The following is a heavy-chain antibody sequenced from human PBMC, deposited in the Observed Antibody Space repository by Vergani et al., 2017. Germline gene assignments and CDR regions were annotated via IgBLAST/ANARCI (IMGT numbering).Heavy chain of an antibody. CDR3: AKDSVGDGYDGPGDYYYGMDV. V-gene: IGHV3-23*01. Sequence: EVQLLESGGGLVQPGGSLRLSCAASGFTFSSYAMSWVRQAPGKGLEWVSAISGSGGSIYYADSVKGRFTISRDNAKNTLYLQMNSLRAEDTAVYYCAKDSVGDGYDGPGDYYYGMDVWGQGTTVTVSS. CDR2: ISGSGGSI. D-gene: IGHD5-12*01. CDR1: GFTFSSYA. J-gene: IGHJ6*02.